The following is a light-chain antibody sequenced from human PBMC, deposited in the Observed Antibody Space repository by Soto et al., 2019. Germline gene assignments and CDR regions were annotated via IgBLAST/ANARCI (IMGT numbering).Light chain of an antibody. CDR3: ETWDSKTGV. V-gene: IGLV4-60*03. Sequence: QSVLTQSSSASASLGSSVKLTCTLSSGHSSYIIAWHQQQPGKAPRYLMKLEGSGSYNKGSGVPDRFSGSSSGADRYLSISNLQSEDEADYYCETWDSKTGVFGGGTKVTVL. CDR2: LEGSGSY. J-gene: IGLJ2*01. CDR1: SGHSSYI.